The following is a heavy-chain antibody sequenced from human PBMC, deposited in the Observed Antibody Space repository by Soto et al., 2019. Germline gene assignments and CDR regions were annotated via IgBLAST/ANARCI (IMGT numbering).Heavy chain of an antibody. D-gene: IGHD3-3*01. Sequence: QMQLVQSGPEVKKPGTSVKVSCKASGFTFTSSAVQWVRQARGQRLEWIGWIVVGSGNTNYAQKFQERVTITRDMSTSTAYMELSSPRSEDTAVYYCAAGGYDFWSGHPNWFDPWGQGTLVTVSS. J-gene: IGHJ5*02. CDR1: GFTFTSSA. CDR3: AAGGYDFWSGHPNWFDP. V-gene: IGHV1-58*01. CDR2: IVVGSGNT.